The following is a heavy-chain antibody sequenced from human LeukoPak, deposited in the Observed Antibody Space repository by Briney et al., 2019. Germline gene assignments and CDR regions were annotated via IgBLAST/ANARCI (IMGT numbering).Heavy chain of an antibody. CDR2: IYHGGST. CDR3: ARGHYYDSSGYFHDAFDI. Sequence: SETLSLTCAVSGGSISSGGYSWSWIRQPPGKGLEWIGYIYHGGSTYYNPSLKSRVTISVDRSKNQFSLKLSSVTAADTAVYYCARGHYYDSSGYFHDAFDIWGQGTMVTVSS. D-gene: IGHD3-22*01. J-gene: IGHJ3*02. CDR1: GGSISSGGYS. V-gene: IGHV4-30-2*01.